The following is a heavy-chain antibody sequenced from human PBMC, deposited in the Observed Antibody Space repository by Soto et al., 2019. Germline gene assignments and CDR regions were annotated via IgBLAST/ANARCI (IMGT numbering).Heavy chain of an antibody. Sequence: EVQLVEAGGGLVQPGGSLRLSCEASGFTFSNYWMNWVRQAPGKGLEWVANINPDGNEKRYVDSVKGRFTMSRDNAKNSVYLHMNSLRVDDTAVYYCAGWGQLNYWGLGTLVIVSS. V-gene: IGHV3-7*05. J-gene: IGHJ4*02. CDR3: AGWGQLNY. CDR1: GFTFSNYW. CDR2: INPDGNEK. D-gene: IGHD3-16*01.